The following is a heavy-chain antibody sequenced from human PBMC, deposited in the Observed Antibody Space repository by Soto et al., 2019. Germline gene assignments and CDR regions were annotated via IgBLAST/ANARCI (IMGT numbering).Heavy chain of an antibody. CDR2: IYPGDSDT. V-gene: IGHV5-51*01. CDR1: GYRFTNFW. J-gene: IGHJ3*02. D-gene: IGHD1-26*01. Sequence: GESLKISCTGSGYRFTNFWIGWVRQMPGKGLEWMGIIYPGDSDTTYGPSFEGQVTFSADRSTSTAYLEWSSLRASDTAMYYCAKTYSGDSNDAFDIWGQGTLVTVSS. CDR3: AKTYSGDSNDAFDI.